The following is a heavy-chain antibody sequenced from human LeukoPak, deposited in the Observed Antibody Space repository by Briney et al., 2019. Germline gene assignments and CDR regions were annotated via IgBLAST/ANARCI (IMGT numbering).Heavy chain of an antibody. V-gene: IGHV3-30*02. J-gene: IGHJ6*03. Sequence: GGSLRLSCAASGFSFITYNMNWVRQAPGKGLEWVAFIRYNGSNKYYADSVKGRFTISRDNSKNTLYLQMNSLRAEDTAVYYCAKGTNYYYYYMDVWGKGTTVTVSS. D-gene: IGHD3/OR15-3a*01. CDR1: GFSFITYN. CDR3: AKGTNYYYYYMDV. CDR2: IRYNGSNK.